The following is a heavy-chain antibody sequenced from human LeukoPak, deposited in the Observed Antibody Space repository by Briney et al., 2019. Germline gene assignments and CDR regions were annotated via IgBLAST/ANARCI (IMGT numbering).Heavy chain of an antibody. CDR1: GGSFSGYY. Sequence: PSETLSLTCAVYGGSFSGYYWSWIRQPPGKGLEWIGEINHSGSTNYNPSLKSRVTISVDTSKNQFSLKLSSVTAADTAVYYCARESGASKFDPWGQGTLVTVSS. CDR3: ARESGASKFDP. J-gene: IGHJ5*02. CDR2: INHSGST. V-gene: IGHV4-34*01. D-gene: IGHD7-27*01.